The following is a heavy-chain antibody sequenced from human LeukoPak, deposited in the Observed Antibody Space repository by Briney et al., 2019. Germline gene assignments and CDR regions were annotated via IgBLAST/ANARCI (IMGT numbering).Heavy chain of an antibody. CDR2: IYSDNT. J-gene: IGHJ2*01. Sequence: SGGSLRLSCTVSGFTVSSNSMSWVRQAPGKGLEWVSFIYSDNTHYSDSVKGRFTISRDNSKNTLYLQMNSLRAEDTAVYYCARDQRGWQLLSRLRQLYWYFDLWGRGTLVTVSS. D-gene: IGHD1-26*01. CDR3: ARDQRGWQLLSRLRQLYWYFDL. V-gene: IGHV3-53*01. CDR1: GFTVSSNS.